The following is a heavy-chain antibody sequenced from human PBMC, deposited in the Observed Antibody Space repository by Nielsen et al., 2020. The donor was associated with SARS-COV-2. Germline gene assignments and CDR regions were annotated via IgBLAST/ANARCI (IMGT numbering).Heavy chain of an antibody. J-gene: IGHJ6*02. Sequence: ETLSLTCTVSGGSISSSSYYWGWIRQPPGKGLEWVSAISGSGGSTYYADSVKGRFTISRDNSKNTLYLQMNSLRAEDTAVYYCAKDGKWLRSHYYYGMDVWGQGTTVTVSS. CDR3: AKDGKWLRSHYYYGMDV. D-gene: IGHD5-12*01. CDR1: GGSISSSSYY. CDR2: ISGSGGST. V-gene: IGHV3-23*01.